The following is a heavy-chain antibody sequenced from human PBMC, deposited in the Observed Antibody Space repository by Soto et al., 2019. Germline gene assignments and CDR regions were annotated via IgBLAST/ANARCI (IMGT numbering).Heavy chain of an antibody. CDR1: GYTITSYH. J-gene: IGHJ5*02. V-gene: IGHV1-8*02. Sequence: ASLKGSCKGSGYTITSYHINLVRQATGQGLEWMGWMNPNSGNTGYAQTLQGRVTMTWDTSISTAYMELSSLRFEDTAMYYCARGHISSTKNWLDPWGQGTLVTVS. D-gene: IGHD6-6*01. CDR2: MNPNSGNT. CDR3: ARGHISSTKNWLDP.